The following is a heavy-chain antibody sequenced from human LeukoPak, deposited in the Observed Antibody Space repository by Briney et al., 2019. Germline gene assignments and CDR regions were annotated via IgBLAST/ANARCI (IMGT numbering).Heavy chain of an antibody. CDR1: GFTVSGNY. CDR3: ARAKTLTTSFGWFDP. CDR2: IHSGGNT. J-gene: IGHJ5*02. Sequence: PGGSLRLSCAASGFTVSGNYMSWVRQAPGKGLEWVSFIHSGGNTYYADSVKGRFTISRDNSKNTLYLQMNGLRAEDTAVYYCARAKTLTTSFGWFDPWGQGTLVTVSS. V-gene: IGHV3-53*01. D-gene: IGHD4-11*01.